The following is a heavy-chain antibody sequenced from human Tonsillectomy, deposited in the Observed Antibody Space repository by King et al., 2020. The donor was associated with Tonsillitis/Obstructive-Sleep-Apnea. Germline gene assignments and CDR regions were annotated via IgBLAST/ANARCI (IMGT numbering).Heavy chain of an antibody. CDR1: GFTFSSYG. V-gene: IGHV3-30*18. Sequence: VQLVESGGGVVQPGRSLRLSCAASGFTFSSYGMHWVRQAPGKGLEWVAVISYDGINKYYADSVKGRFTISRDNSKNTLYLQMNSLRAEDTAVYYCAKDGEWLQLSARGLVDYWGQGTLVTVSS. CDR2: ISYDGINK. CDR3: AKDGEWLQLSARGLVDY. D-gene: IGHD5-24*01. J-gene: IGHJ4*02.